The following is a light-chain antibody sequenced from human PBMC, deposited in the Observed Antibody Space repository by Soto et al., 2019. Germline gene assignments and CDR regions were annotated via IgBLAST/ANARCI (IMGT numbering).Light chain of an antibody. J-gene: IGKJ3*01. CDR1: QSVGSTY. CDR3: QHYGTSPPVT. V-gene: IGKV3-20*01. Sequence: EVVLTQSPGTLSLSPGEGATLSCRASQSVGSTYLAWYQHKPGQAPRLLIYGAFNRATGIPDRFSGGGSGTDFTLTISRLEPEDFGVYYCQHYGTSPPVTFGPGTKVDLK. CDR2: GAF.